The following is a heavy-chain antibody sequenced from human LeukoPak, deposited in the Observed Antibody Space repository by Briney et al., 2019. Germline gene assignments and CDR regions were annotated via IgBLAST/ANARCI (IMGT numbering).Heavy chain of an antibody. D-gene: IGHD1-26*01. V-gene: IGHV1-8*03. Sequence: EASVKVSCKASGYTFTSYDINWVRQATGQGLEWMGWMNPNSGNTGYAQKFQGRVTITRSTSISTAYMELSSLRSEDTAVYYCARGRGAAGFDYWGQGTLVTVSS. CDR2: MNPNSGNT. J-gene: IGHJ4*02. CDR3: ARGRGAAGFDY. CDR1: GYTFTSYD.